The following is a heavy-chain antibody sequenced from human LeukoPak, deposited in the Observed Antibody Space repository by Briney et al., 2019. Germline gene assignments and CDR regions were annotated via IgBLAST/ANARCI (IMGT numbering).Heavy chain of an antibody. V-gene: IGHV3-48*04. CDR2: ISSSSSTI. CDR3: ARSISALRYFDWLPPSYYFDY. D-gene: IGHD3-9*01. CDR1: GFTFSSYS. J-gene: IGHJ4*02. Sequence: PGGSLRLSCAASGFTFSSYSMKWVRQAPGKVLEWVSYISSSSSTIYYADSVKGRFTISRDNAKNPLYLQMNSLRAEDTAVYYCARSISALRYFDWLPPSYYFDYWGQGTLVTVSS.